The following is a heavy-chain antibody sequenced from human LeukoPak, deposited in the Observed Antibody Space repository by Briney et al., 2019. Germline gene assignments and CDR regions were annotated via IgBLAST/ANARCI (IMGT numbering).Heavy chain of an antibody. J-gene: IGHJ4*02. CDR3: ARRYFDSDGRSSDF. Sequence: GESLKISCEGSGYTFRSYWIGWVRQRPGEGLEWMGIIYPGDSDTTYSPSFQGQVTISADKSINTAYLQWSSLKASDTAVYYCARRYFDSDGRSSDFWGQGTLVTVSS. CDR1: GYTFRSYW. V-gene: IGHV5-51*01. D-gene: IGHD3-9*01. CDR2: IYPGDSDT.